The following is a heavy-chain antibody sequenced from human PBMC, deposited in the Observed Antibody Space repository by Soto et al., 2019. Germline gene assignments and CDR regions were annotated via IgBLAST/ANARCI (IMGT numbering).Heavy chain of an antibody. CDR1: GFTFSSYG. V-gene: IGHV3-30*18. CDR3: AKGEVVAATYFQR. J-gene: IGHJ1*01. Sequence: QVQLVESGGGVVQPGRSLRLSCAASGFTFSSYGMHWVRQAPGKGLEWVAVISYDGSNKYYADSVKGRFTISRDNSKNTLYLQMNSLRAEDTAVYYCAKGEVVAATYFQRWGQGTLVTVSS. D-gene: IGHD2-15*01. CDR2: ISYDGSNK.